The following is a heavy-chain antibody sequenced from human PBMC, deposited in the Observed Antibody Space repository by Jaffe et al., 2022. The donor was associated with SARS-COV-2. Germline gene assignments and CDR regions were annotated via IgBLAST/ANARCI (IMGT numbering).Heavy chain of an antibody. J-gene: IGHJ4*02. CDR3: AKERRYYDSSGPRDIYYFDY. D-gene: IGHD3-22*01. CDR1: GFTFDDYA. V-gene: IGHV3-9*01. Sequence: EVQLVESGGGLVQPGRSLRLSCAASGFTFDDYAMHWVRQAPGKGLEWVSGISWNSGSIGYADSVKGRFTISRDNAKNSLYLQMNSLRAEDTALYYCAKERRYYDSSGPRDIYYFDYWGQGTLVTVSS. CDR2: ISWNSGSI.